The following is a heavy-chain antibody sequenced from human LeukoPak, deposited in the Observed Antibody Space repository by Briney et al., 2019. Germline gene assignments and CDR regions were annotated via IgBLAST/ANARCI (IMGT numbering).Heavy chain of an antibody. V-gene: IGHV4-59*01. CDR3: ARGYSSGWYRVDP. Sequence: SETLSLTCTVSGGSISSYYWSWIRQPPGKGLEWIGYIYYSGSTNYNPSLKSRVTISVDTSKNHFSLKLSSVTSADTAVYYCARGYSSGWYRVDPWGQGTLVTVSS. CDR1: GGSISSYY. D-gene: IGHD6-19*01. J-gene: IGHJ5*02. CDR2: IYYSGST.